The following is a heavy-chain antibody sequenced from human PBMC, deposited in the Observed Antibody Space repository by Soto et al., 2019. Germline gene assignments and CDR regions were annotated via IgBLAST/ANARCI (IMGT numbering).Heavy chain of an antibody. CDR2: IYYSGST. Sequence: SETLSLTCTVSGGSITSYYWSWIRQPPGKGLEWIGYIYYSGSTNYNPSLESRVTMSVDTSRNQFSLKLSSVTAADTAVYYCARERHDILTGYLFDFWGQGALVTVSS. J-gene: IGHJ4*02. CDR3: ARERHDILTGYLFDF. D-gene: IGHD3-9*01. V-gene: IGHV4-59*01. CDR1: GGSITSYY.